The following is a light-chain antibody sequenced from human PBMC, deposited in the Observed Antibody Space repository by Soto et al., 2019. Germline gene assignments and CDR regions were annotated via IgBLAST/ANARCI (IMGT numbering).Light chain of an antibody. CDR2: LNNDGSH. CDR3: QAWGTGIVV. J-gene: IGLJ2*01. V-gene: IGLV4-69*01. Sequence: QTVVTQSPSASASLGASVKLTCTLSSGHSSYAIAWHQKQPGKGPRYLMDLNNDGSHTKGDGIPDRFSGSSSGADRYLIISSLQSEDEADYYCQAWGTGIVVFGGGTKLTVL. CDR1: SGHSSYA.